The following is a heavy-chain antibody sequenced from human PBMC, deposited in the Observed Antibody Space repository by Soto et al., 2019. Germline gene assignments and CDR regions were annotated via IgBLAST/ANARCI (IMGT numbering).Heavy chain of an antibody. CDR2: TYYRSKWYN. J-gene: IGHJ6*02. V-gene: IGHV6-1*01. CDR1: GDSASSNSAA. D-gene: IGHD1-20*01. CDR3: ARGSLTGSFNYYYYYGMDV. Sequence: PSQTLSLTCAISGDSASSNSAAWNWIRQSPSRGLEWLGRTYYRSKWYNDYAVSVKSRITINPDTSKNQFSLQLNSVTPEDTAVYYCARGSLTGSFNYYYYYGMDVWGQGTTDTVSS.